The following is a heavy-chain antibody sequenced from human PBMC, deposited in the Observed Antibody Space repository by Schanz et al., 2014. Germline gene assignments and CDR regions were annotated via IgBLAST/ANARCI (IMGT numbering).Heavy chain of an antibody. D-gene: IGHD2-8*02. J-gene: IGHJ4*02. Sequence: EVQLVESGGGLVQPGGSLRLSCTASGFTFSSYSMNWVRQAPGKGLEWVSYVSRSTPDIYYADSVKGRFTMSRDNAKNSLYLKMNSLRTEDTAVDYCAKSLESYPGGGCSRGYFDYWGQGTLVTVSS. V-gene: IGHV3-48*01. CDR3: AKSLESYPGGGCSRGYFDY. CDR1: GFTFSSYS. CDR2: VSRSTPDI.